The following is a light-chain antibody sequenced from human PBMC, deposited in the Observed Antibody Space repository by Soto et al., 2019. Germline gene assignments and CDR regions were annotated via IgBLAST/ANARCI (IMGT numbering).Light chain of an antibody. CDR1: QSVSSY. Sequence: EIVLTQSPATLSLSPGERATLSCRVSQSVSSYLAWYQQKPGQAPRLLIYDASNRATGIPARFSGSGSGTDFTLTISSLEPEDFAVYYCQQYGSSPSWTFGQGTKVDIK. J-gene: IGKJ1*01. CDR3: QQYGSSPSWT. V-gene: IGKV3-11*01. CDR2: DAS.